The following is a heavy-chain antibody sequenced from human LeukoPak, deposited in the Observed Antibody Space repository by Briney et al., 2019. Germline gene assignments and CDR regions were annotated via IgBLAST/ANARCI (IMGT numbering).Heavy chain of an antibody. V-gene: IGHV4-4*07. CDR2: IFTSGNS. Sequence: SETLSLTCTVSGASISRYYWSWIRQSAGKGLEWIGHIFTSGNSNYNPSLKSRVTMSVDTSKNQISLRLSSVTAADTAVYYCARERPYGNSYYYYMDVWDKGTAVTVSS. CDR3: ARERPYGNSYYYYMDV. J-gene: IGHJ6*03. D-gene: IGHD1-14*01. CDR1: GASISRYY.